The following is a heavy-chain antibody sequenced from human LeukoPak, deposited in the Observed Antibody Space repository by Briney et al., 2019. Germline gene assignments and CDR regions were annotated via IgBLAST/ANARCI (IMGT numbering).Heavy chain of an antibody. CDR1: GGSMSGYY. Sequence: SETLSLTCTVSGGSMSGYYWNWIRQPAGKGLEWIGRIHTTGGTNSKPSLKSRLIMSVDTSTNQFSLRMRFVTAADTAVYYCARNLGGDDYYFYGMDVWGQGTTVTVSS. CDR2: IHTTGGT. D-gene: IGHD2-21*02. J-gene: IGHJ6*02. V-gene: IGHV4-4*07. CDR3: ARNLGGDDYYFYGMDV.